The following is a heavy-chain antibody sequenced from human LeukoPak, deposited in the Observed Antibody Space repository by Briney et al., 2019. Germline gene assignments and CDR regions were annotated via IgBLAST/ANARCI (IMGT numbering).Heavy chain of an antibody. CDR3: ARLNSVDTAMVNFDY. CDR2: IYYSGSA. D-gene: IGHD5-18*01. V-gene: IGHV4-30-4*01. J-gene: IGHJ4*02. CDR1: GGSISSGDYY. Sequence: SQTLSLTCTVSGGSISSGDYYWSWIRQPPGKGLEWIGYIYYSGSAYYDPSLKSRVTISVDTSKNQFSLKLSSVTAADTAVYYCARLNSVDTAMVNFDYWGQGTLVTVSS.